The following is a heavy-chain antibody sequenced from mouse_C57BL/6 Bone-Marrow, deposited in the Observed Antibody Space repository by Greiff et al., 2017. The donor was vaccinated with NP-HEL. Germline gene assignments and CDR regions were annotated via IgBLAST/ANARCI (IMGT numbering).Heavy chain of an antibody. Sequence: VQLQQSGAELARPGASVKLSCKASGYTFTSYGISWVRQRTGQGLEWIGEIYPRSGNNYYNEKFKGKATLTADKSSSTAYMELRSLTSEDSAVYVWARDGYYDCDYWGKGTTLTVAS. J-gene: IGHJ2*01. V-gene: IGHV1-81*01. CDR1: GYTFTSYG. D-gene: IGHD2-3*01. CDR2: IYPRSGNN. CDR3: ARDGYYDCDY.